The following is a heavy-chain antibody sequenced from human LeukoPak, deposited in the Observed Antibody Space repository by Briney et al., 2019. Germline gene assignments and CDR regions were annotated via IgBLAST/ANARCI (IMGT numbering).Heavy chain of an antibody. J-gene: IGHJ4*02. D-gene: IGHD6-19*01. V-gene: IGHV4-34*01. CDR1: GGSFSGYY. CDR3: ARAGQQWTPLRGTSLDY. Sequence: SETLSLTCAVYGGSFSGYYWSWIRQPPGKGLEWIGEINHSGSTNYNPSLKSRVTISVDTSKNQFSLKLSSVTAADTAVYYCARAGQQWTPLRGTSLDYWGQGTLVTVSS. CDR2: INHSGST.